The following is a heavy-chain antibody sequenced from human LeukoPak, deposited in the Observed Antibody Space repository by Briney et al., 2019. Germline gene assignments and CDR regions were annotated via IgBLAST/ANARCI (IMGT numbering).Heavy chain of an antibody. D-gene: IGHD1-26*01. CDR2: ITASGTAM. CDR3: ASSGSYRFDY. J-gene: IGHJ4*02. CDR1: GFTSSSYS. V-gene: IGHV3-48*02. Sequence: GGSLRLSCAASGFTSSSYSMNWVRQAPGKGLEWVSHITASGTAMFYADSVKGRFTISRDNAKNSLYLRMNSLRDEDTAVYYCASSGSYRFDYWGQGTLVTVSS.